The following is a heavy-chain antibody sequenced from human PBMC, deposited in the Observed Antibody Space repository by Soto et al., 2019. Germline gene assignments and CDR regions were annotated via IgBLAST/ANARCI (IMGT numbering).Heavy chain of an antibody. CDR2: IYHSGNT. CDR3: ARLPDSTSFHYFDS. V-gene: IGHV4-31*03. CDR1: GGSIINGGYY. Sequence: SETLSLTCTVSGGSIINGGYYWSWVRQHPEKGLEWIGYIYHSGNTYSNPSVRSRVTMTVDTSRNQFSLYLSSVTAADTAVYYCARLPDSTSFHYFDSWGQGILVTVSS. D-gene: IGHD2-2*01. J-gene: IGHJ4*02.